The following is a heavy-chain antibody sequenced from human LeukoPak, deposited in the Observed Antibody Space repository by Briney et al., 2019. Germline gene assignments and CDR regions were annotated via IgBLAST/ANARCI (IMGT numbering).Heavy chain of an antibody. V-gene: IGHV4-34*01. Sequence: SETLSITCAVYGGSFSGYYWSWIRQPPGKGLEWIGEINHSGSTNYNPSLKSRVTISVDTSKNQFSLKLSSVTAADTAVYYCARGHSSGWYGYWGQGTLVTVSS. CDR3: ARGHSSGWYGY. CDR1: GGSFSGYY. CDR2: INHSGST. D-gene: IGHD6-19*01. J-gene: IGHJ4*02.